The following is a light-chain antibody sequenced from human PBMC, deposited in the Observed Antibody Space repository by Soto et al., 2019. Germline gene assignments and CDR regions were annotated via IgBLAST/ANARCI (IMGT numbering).Light chain of an antibody. Sequence: EIVMTQSPATLSVSPGERATLSCRASQSVSSNLAWYQQKPGQAPRLLIYGASTRATGIPARFSGSGSGTDFTLTISRVEPEDFAVYYCQQFDNSQWTFGQGTKVDIK. CDR3: QQFDNSQWT. J-gene: IGKJ1*01. CDR2: GAS. CDR1: QSVSSN. V-gene: IGKV3-15*01.